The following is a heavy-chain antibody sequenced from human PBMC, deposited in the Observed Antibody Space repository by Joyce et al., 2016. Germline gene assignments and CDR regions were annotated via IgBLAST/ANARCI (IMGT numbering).Heavy chain of an antibody. CDR3: ARGAMVRGVDVDY. CDR1: GFTFSSFG. D-gene: IGHD3-10*01. Sequence: QVQLVESGGGVVQPGRFLRLSCAASGFTFSSFGMHWFRRAPGKALKWVAVIRYDGNKKYYADSGKGRFTISRDNAQNGLYLQMNSLRVEDTAVYYCARGAMVRGVDVDYWGQGTLVTVSS. V-gene: IGHV3-33*04. CDR2: IRYDGNKK. J-gene: IGHJ4*02.